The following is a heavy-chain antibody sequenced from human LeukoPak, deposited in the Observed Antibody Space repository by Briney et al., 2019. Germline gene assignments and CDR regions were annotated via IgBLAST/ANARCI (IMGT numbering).Heavy chain of an antibody. CDR1: GFNFRNYW. CDR3: ARDYDWSYADSSGFFFDY. D-gene: IGHD3-22*01. Sequence: GGSLRLSCAASGFNFRNYWMHWVRQAPGKGLEWVSRINADGTATMYADSVKGRFTLSRDNDKNSLSLQMNSLRAEDTAVYFCARDYDWSYADSSGFFFDYWGQGTLVTVSS. V-gene: IGHV3-74*03. J-gene: IGHJ4*02. CDR2: INADGTAT.